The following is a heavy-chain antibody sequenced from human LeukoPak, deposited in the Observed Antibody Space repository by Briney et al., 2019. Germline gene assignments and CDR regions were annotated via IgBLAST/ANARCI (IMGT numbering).Heavy chain of an antibody. V-gene: IGHV1-24*01. J-gene: IGHJ4*02. CDR3: ARASRFGELLAPHDY. D-gene: IGHD3-10*01. CDR2: FDPEDGET. CDR1: GYTLTELS. Sequence: ASVKVSCKVSGYTLTELSMHWVRQAPGKGLEWMGGFDPEDGETIYAQKFQGRVTMTEDTSTDTAYMELSSLRSEDTAVYYCARASRFGELLAPHDYWGQGTLVTVSS.